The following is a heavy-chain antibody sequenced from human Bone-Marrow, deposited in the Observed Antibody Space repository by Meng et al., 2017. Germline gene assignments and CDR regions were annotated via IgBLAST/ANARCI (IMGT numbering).Heavy chain of an antibody. D-gene: IGHD1-26*01. CDR2: INHSGST. Sequence: VQLQQWVAGLFKPSSTLSLTCAVYGGSFSGYYWSWIRQPPGKGLEWIGEINHSGSTDYNPSLKSRVTISVDTSKNQFSLKLSSVTAADTAVYYCARVSSGSYYADYWGQGTLVTVSS. J-gene: IGHJ4*02. V-gene: IGHV4-34*01. CDR3: ARVSSGSYYADY. CDR1: GGSFSGYY.